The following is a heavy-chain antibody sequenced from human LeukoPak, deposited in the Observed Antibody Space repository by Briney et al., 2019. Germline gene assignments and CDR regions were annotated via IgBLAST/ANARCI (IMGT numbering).Heavy chain of an antibody. D-gene: IGHD5-12*01. CDR2: MNPNSGNT. J-gene: IGHJ4*02. CDR3: ARGKDIAFDY. Sequence: ASVKVSCKASGGTFSSYAINWVRQATGQGLEWMGWMNPNSGNTGYAQKFQGRVTMTRNTSISTAYMELSSLISEDTAVYYCARGKDIAFDYWGQGTLVTVSS. V-gene: IGHV1-8*02. CDR1: GGTFSSYA.